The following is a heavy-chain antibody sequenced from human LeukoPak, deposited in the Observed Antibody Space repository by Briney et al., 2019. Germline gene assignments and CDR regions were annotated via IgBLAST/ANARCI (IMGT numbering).Heavy chain of an antibody. CDR1: GFTFSSYA. D-gene: IGHD4-17*01. V-gene: IGHV3-30-3*01. Sequence: PGRSLRLSCAASGFTFSSYAMHWVRQAPGKGLEWVAVISYDGSNKYYADSVKGRFTISRDNSKNTLYLQMNSLRAEDTAVYYCARDYLPVTSPGWFDPWGQGTLVTVSS. J-gene: IGHJ5*02. CDR2: ISYDGSNK. CDR3: ARDYLPVTSPGWFDP.